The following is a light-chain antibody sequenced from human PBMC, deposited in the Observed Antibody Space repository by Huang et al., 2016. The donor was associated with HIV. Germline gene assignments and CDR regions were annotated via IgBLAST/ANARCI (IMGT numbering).Light chain of an antibody. J-gene: IGKJ4*01. Sequence: IVLTQSPATLSLSPGERATLSCRASQSVGSSLAWYQQRRGQAPRLLIYDASNRATGIPARFSGSGSGTDFTLTITSLEPEDFAVYFCQQRTTWPALTFGGGTKVEIK. CDR2: DAS. V-gene: IGKV3-11*01. CDR1: QSVGSS. CDR3: QQRTTWPALT.